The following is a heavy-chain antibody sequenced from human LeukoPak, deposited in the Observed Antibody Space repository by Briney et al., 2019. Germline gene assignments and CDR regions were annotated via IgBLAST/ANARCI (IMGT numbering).Heavy chain of an antibody. V-gene: IGHV3-23*01. Sequence: GGSLRLSCAASGFTFSSYAMSWVRQAPGKGLEWVSAISDSGGSTYYADSVKGRFTISRDNSKNTLYLQMNSLRAEDTAVYYCARGGTRGYSPSDYWGQGTLVTVSS. CDR3: ARGGTRGYSPSDY. J-gene: IGHJ4*02. CDR2: ISDSGGST. CDR1: GFTFSSYA. D-gene: IGHD5-18*01.